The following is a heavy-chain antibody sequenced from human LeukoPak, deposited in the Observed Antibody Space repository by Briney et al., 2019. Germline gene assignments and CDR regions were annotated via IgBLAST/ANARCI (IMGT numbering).Heavy chain of an antibody. CDR2: ISGSGGST. CDR1: GFAFSSYA. Sequence: LPGGSLRLSCAASGFAFSSYAMSWVRQAPGKGLEWVSAISGSGGSTYYADSVKGRFTISRDNSKNTLYLQMNSLRAEDTAVYYCAKDLFFVSGSYYDAFDIWGQGTMVTVSS. V-gene: IGHV3-23*01. D-gene: IGHD1-26*01. J-gene: IGHJ3*02. CDR3: AKDLFFVSGSYYDAFDI.